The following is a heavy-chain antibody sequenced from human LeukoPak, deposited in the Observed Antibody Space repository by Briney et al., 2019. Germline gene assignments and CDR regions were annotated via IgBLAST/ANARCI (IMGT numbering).Heavy chain of an antibody. Sequence: GGSLRLSCAASGFTFGSYGMHWVRQAPGKGLEWVAVISYDGSNKYYADSVKGRFTISRDNSKNTLYLQMNSLRAEDTAVYYCAKDPSRAIAVAGYFDYWGQGTLVTVSS. D-gene: IGHD6-19*01. V-gene: IGHV3-30*18. CDR1: GFTFGSYG. CDR3: AKDPSRAIAVAGYFDY. CDR2: ISYDGSNK. J-gene: IGHJ4*02.